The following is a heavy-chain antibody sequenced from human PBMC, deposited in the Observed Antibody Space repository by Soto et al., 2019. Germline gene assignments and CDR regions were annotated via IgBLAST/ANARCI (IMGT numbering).Heavy chain of an antibody. CDR1: GFTFSSFA. J-gene: IGHJ4*02. CDR2: ISGSGGST. D-gene: IGHD6-19*01. Sequence: GGSLRLSCAASGFTFSSFAMSWVRQAPGKGLEWVSAISGSGGSTYYADSVKGRFTISRDNSKNTLYLQMNSLRAEDTAVYYCAKDLGSGWFLYWGQGTLVTVSS. V-gene: IGHV3-23*01. CDR3: AKDLGSGWFLY.